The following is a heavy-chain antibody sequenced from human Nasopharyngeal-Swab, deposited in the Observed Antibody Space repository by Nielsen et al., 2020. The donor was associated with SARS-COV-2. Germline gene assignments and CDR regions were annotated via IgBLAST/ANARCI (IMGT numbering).Heavy chain of an antibody. J-gene: IGHJ4*02. D-gene: IGHD3-22*01. CDR3: AKIPYDSSGFPQDYFDY. CDR2: ISGSGGST. V-gene: IGHV3-23*01. CDR1: GFSFRSYA. Sequence: GGSLRLSCAASGFSFRSYAMSWVRQAPGKGLEWVSAISGSGGSTYYADSVKGRFTISRDNSKNTLYLQMNSLRAEDTAVYYCAKIPYDSSGFPQDYFDYWGQGTLVTVSS.